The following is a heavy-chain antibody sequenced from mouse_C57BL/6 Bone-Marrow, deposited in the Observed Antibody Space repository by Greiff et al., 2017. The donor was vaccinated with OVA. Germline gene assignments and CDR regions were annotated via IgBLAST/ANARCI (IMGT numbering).Heavy chain of an antibody. J-gene: IGHJ1*03. V-gene: IGHV1-55*01. CDR2: IYPGSGST. CDR1: GYTFTSYW. CDR3: ARGTLRWDRYFDV. D-gene: IGHD3-3*01. Sequence: QVQLKQPGAELVKPGASVKMSCKASGYTFTSYWITWVKQRPGQGLEWIGDIYPGSGSTNYNEKFKSKATLTVDTSSSTAYMQLSSLTSEDSAVYYCARGTLRWDRYFDVWGTGTTVTVSS.